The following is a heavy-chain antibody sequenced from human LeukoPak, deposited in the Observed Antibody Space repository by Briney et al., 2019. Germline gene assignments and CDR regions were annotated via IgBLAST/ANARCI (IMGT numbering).Heavy chain of an antibody. J-gene: IGHJ4*02. Sequence: GRSLRLSCAASEFTFSNYALHWVRQAPGKGLQWVAVISYDGDTMHYADSVKGRFIISRDTSKNTLYLQMNSLRPEDTAVYYCARSGGLQKFDYWGQGTLVTVSS. CDR3: ARSGGLQKFDY. D-gene: IGHD4-11*01. CDR2: ISYDGDTM. CDR1: EFTFSNYA. V-gene: IGHV3-30-3*01.